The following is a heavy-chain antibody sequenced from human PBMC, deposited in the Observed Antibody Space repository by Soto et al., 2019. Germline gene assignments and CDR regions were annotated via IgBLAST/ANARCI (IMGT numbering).Heavy chain of an antibody. V-gene: IGHV3-48*03. J-gene: IGHJ4*02. D-gene: IGHD6-19*01. CDR3: ARDEGSAWYFDY. CDR2: ISNSASTI. Sequence: PGGSLRLSCAAPGFTFSGYVMNWVRQAPGKGLEWVSYISNSASTIYYADSVEGRFTISRDNAKNSLYLQMNSLRAEDTAVYYCARDEGSAWYFDYWGQGALVTVSS. CDR1: GFTFSGYV.